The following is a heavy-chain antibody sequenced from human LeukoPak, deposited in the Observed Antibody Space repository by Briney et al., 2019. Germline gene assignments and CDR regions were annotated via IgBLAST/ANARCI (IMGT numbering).Heavy chain of an antibody. CDR1: GFTFSKYT. V-gene: IGHV3-23*01. D-gene: IGHD1-20*01. Sequence: GGSLRLSCVASGFTFSKYTMRWVRQAPGKGLEWVSGIYGGGSGSTFYAESVKGRFTISRDNSKNTLYLQMNSLRDEDTAIYYCAKDFTPDGIWDIDYWGRGTLITVSS. CDR2: IYGGGSGST. J-gene: IGHJ4*02. CDR3: AKDFTPDGIWDIDY.